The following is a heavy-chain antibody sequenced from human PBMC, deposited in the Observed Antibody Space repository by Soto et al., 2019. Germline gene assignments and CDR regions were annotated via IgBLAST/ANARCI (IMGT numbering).Heavy chain of an antibody. CDR3: ARIVLTHSSYFDY. J-gene: IGHJ4*02. CDR1: GGSISSYY. D-gene: IGHD3-10*01. CDR2: IYYSGST. V-gene: IGHV4-59*01. Sequence: PSETLSLTCTVSGGSISSYYWSWIRQPPGKGLEWIGYIYYSGSTNYNPSLKSRVTISVDTSKNQFSLKLSSVTAADTAVYYCARIVLTHSSYFDYWGQGTLVTVSS.